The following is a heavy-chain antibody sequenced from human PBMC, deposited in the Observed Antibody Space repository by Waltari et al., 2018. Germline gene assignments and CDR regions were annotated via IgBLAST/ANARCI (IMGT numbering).Heavy chain of an antibody. Sequence: QVQLVQSGAEVKKPGASVKVSCKASGSIFTDNYMNWVRQAPGQGLEWMGRLNPKSGGTNYAQKFQGRVTMTRDTSISTAYMELSRLRSDDTAVYYCARVGATKTDYWGQGTLVTVSS. J-gene: IGHJ4*02. V-gene: IGHV1-2*06. D-gene: IGHD1-26*01. CDR3: ARVGATKTDY. CDR1: GSIFTDNY. CDR2: LNPKSGGT.